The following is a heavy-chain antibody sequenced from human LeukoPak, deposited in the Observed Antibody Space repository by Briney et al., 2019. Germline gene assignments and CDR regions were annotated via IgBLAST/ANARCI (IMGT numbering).Heavy chain of an antibody. CDR1: GGSFSGYY. CDR3: ARGYLVGYYDSSGYYYYFDY. J-gene: IGHJ4*02. CDR2: INHSGST. Sequence: SETLSLTCAVYGGSFSGYYWSWIRQPPGKGLVWIGEINHSGSTNYNPSLKSRVTISVDTSKNQFSLKLSSVTAADTAVYYCARGYLVGYYDSSGYYYYFDYWGQGTLVTVSS. V-gene: IGHV4-34*01. D-gene: IGHD3-22*01.